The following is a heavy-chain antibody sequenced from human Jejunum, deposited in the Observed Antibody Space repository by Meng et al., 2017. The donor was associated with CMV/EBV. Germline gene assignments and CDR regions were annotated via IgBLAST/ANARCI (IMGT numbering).Heavy chain of an antibody. CDR2: IRYDATNK. CDR1: FSSYG. D-gene: IGHD3-3*01. V-gene: IGHV3-30*02. J-gene: IGHJ6*02. Sequence: FSSYGMHWVSQGPGKGLEWVAFIRYDATNKFHADSVKGRFTISRDNSKNTLYLQMNSLRGEDTAVYYCAKSRGDFWSGYYHGMDVWGQGTTVTVSS. CDR3: AKSRGDFWSGYYHGMDV.